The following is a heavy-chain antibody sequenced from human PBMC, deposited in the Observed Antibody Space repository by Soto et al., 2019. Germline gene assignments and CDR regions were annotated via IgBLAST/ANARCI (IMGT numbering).Heavy chain of an antibody. CDR2: INHSGST. V-gene: IGHV4-34*01. J-gene: IGHJ4*02. D-gene: IGHD3-16*01. CDR3: ARVWGSYGDAFDY. CDR1: GGSFSGYY. Sequence: PSETLSLTCAVYGGSFSGYYWSWIRQPPGKGLEWIGEINHSGSTNYNPSLKSRVTISVDTSKNQFSLKLSSVTAADTAVYYCARVWGSYGDAFDYWGQGTLVTVSS.